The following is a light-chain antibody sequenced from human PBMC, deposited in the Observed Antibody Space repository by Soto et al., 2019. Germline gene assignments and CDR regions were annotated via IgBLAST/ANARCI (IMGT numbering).Light chain of an antibody. V-gene: IGKV3-20*01. CDR1: QSVANNF. CDR3: HEHGSSLPTF. Sequence: IVLTQSPGTLSLSPGERVTLSCRASQSVANNFLAWYQQRPGQAPRLLIYDASTRVPDIPDRFSGSGSGSDVSSTISTLEPEDSAVYSGHEHGSSLPTFFGHGTRLE. J-gene: IGKJ5*01. CDR2: DAS.